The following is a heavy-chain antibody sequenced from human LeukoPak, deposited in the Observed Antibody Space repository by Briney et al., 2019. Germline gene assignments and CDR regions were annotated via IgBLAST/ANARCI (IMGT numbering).Heavy chain of an antibody. CDR2: IYSGGST. D-gene: IGHD1-7*01. J-gene: IGHJ6*02. CDR3: AKDTSITGTTSYYYYYYGMDV. CDR1: GFTVSSNY. Sequence: GGSLRLSCAASGFTVSSNYMSWVRQAPGKGLEWVSVIYSGGSTYYADSVKGRFTISRDNSKNTLYLQMNSLRAEDTAVYYCAKDTSITGTTSYYYYYYGMDVWGQGTTVTVSS. V-gene: IGHV3-53*01.